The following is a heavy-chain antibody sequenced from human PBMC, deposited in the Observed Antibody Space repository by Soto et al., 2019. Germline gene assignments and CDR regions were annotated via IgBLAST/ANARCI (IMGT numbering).Heavy chain of an antibody. CDR3: ARQLVDYGMDV. V-gene: IGHV3-30-3*01. CDR2: ISYDGSNK. D-gene: IGHD6-6*01. Sequence: QVQLVESGGGVVQPGRSLRLSCAASGFTFSSYAMHWVRQAPGKGLEWVAVISYDGSNKYYADSVKGRFTISRDNSKNTLYLQMNSLRAEDTAVYYCARQLVDYGMDVWGQGTTVTVSS. CDR1: GFTFSSYA. J-gene: IGHJ6*02.